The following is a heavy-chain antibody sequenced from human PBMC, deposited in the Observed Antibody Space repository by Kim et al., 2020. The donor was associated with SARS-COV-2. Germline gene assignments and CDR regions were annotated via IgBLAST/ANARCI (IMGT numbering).Heavy chain of an antibody. Sequence: STSLKSRLTISKDTSKSQVVLTMTNMDPVDTATYYCARIPAYYDSSAFDYWGQGTLVTVSS. CDR3: ARIPAYYDSSAFDY. J-gene: IGHJ4*02. D-gene: IGHD3-22*01. V-gene: IGHV2-26*01.